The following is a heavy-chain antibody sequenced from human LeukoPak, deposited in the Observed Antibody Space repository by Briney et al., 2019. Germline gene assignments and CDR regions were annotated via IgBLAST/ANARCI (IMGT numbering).Heavy chain of an antibody. CDR3: ARGINGAFDY. V-gene: IGHV3-23*01. D-gene: IGHD3-10*01. CDR2: ISGSGGST. J-gene: IGHJ4*02. Sequence: GGSVRLSCAASGFTFSSYAMSWVRQAPGKGLEWVSAISGSGGSTYYADSVKGRFTISRDNSKNTLYLQMNSLRAEDTAKYYCARGINGAFDYWGQGTLVTVSS. CDR1: GFTFSSYA.